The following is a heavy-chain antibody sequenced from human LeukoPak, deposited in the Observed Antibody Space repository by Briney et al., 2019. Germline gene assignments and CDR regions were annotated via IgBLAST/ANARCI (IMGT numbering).Heavy chain of an antibody. V-gene: IGHV1-18*01. D-gene: IGHD6-13*01. Sequence: EASVKVSCKASGHTFATYGVSWVRQAPGQGLEWLAWMSVDDDIRNYAQKVQGRVTLTTDTSASTAYMEMRSLTSDDTAVYYCARVIAGDGTIDYWGQGTPVIVSS. CDR2: MSVDDDIR. CDR3: ARVIAGDGTIDY. J-gene: IGHJ4*01. CDR1: GHTFATYG.